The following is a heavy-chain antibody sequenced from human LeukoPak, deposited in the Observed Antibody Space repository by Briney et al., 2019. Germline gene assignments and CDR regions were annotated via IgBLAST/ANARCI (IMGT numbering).Heavy chain of an antibody. CDR3: ARDRVDTRGYYYYGMDV. Sequence: GGSLRLSCAASGFTFGSYWMSWVRQAPGRGLEWVANIKQDGSEKYYVDSMKGRFTISRDNAKSSLFLQMNSLRAEDTAVYYCARDRVDTRGYYYYGMDVWGQGTTVTVSS. J-gene: IGHJ6*02. CDR1: GFTFGSYW. V-gene: IGHV3-7*01. D-gene: IGHD3-10*01. CDR2: IKQDGSEK.